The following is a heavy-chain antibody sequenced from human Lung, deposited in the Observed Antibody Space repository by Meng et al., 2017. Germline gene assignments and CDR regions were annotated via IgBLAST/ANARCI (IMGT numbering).Heavy chain of an antibody. CDR3: ARGPTTMAHDFDY. CDR2: INHSGST. D-gene: IGHD4-11*01. J-gene: IGHJ4*02. Sequence: QGQIHKWGAGPLNPSETLALPCVVSGGAVRDYYWSWIRQPPGKGLEWIGEINHSGSTNYNPSLESRATISVDTSQNNLSLKLSSVTAADSAVYYCARGPTTMAHDFDYWGQGTLVTVSS. CDR1: GGAVRDYY. V-gene: IGHV4-34*01.